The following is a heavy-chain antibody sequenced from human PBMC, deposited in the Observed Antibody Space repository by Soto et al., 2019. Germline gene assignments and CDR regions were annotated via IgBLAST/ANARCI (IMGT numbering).Heavy chain of an antibody. J-gene: IGHJ6*02. D-gene: IGHD2-2*02. Sequence: PGGSLRLSCAASGFIFSGSAIHWVRQASGKGLEWVGRIRSRANNFATSSAASVKGRLTFSRDDSKNTAYLQMNTLKPEDTAVYYCARGQGAAIGDYYYHGMDVWAQGTTVTVSS. CDR2: IRSRANNFAT. CDR1: GFIFSGSA. CDR3: ARGQGAAIGDYYYHGMDV. V-gene: IGHV3-73*01.